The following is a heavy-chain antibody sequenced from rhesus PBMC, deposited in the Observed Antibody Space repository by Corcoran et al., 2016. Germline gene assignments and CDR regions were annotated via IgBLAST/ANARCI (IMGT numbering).Heavy chain of an antibody. V-gene: IGHV4-169*01. CDR3: ARAAGLDAFDF. Sequence: QLQLQESGPGLVKPSETLSVTCAVSGGSISSSYWSWIRQAPGKGLEWIGYIYGSGSSTNYNPSLKSRVTLSVDTYKNQLSLKLSSVTTADTAVYYCARAAGLDAFDFWGQGLRVTVSS. D-gene: IGHD3-9*01. CDR2: IYGSGSST. CDR1: GGSISSSY. J-gene: IGHJ3*01.